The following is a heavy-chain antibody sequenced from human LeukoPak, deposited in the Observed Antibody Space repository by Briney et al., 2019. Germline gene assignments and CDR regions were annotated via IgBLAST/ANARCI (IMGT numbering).Heavy chain of an antibody. V-gene: IGHV1-24*01. Sequence: ASVKVSCKVSGYTLTELSMHWVRQAPGKGLEWMGGFDPEDGETIYAQKFQGRVTMTEDTSTDTAYMELSSLRSGDTAVYYCATGHSLGYQLLWDGFDYWGQGTLVTVSS. J-gene: IGHJ4*02. D-gene: IGHD2-2*01. CDR1: GYTLTELS. CDR3: ATGHSLGYQLLWDGFDY. CDR2: FDPEDGET.